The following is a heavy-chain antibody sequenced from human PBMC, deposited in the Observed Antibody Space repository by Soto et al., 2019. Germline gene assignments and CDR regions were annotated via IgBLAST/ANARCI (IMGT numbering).Heavy chain of an antibody. CDR3: AREELNCGGDCFVH. Sequence: GGSLRLSCAASGFTFSSYEMNWVRPAPGKGLEWVSYIGDSGSSIYYAESVRGRFTVSRDNAENLLYLQMDSLRAEDTAVYYCAREELNCGGDCFVHWGQGTKVTVSS. D-gene: IGHD2-21*01. CDR1: GFTFSSYE. V-gene: IGHV3-48*03. CDR2: IGDSGSSI. J-gene: IGHJ4*02.